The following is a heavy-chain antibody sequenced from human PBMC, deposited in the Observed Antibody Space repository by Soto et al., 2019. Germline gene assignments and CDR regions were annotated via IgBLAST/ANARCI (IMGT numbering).Heavy chain of an antibody. J-gene: IGHJ6*03. CDR1: GGSISSYY. V-gene: IGHV4-59*08. Sequence: SSETLSLTCTVSGGSISSYYWSWIRQPPGKGLEWIGYIYYSGSTNYNPSLKSRVTISVDTSKNQFSLKLSSVTAADTAVYYCARGTTEYYYYMDVWGKGTTVTVSS. D-gene: IGHD1-7*01. CDR2: IYYSGST. CDR3: ARGTTEYYYYMDV.